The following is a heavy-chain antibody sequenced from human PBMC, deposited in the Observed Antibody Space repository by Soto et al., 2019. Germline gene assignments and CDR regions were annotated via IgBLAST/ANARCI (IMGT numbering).Heavy chain of an antibody. CDR3: ARDRPNSGFDY. Sequence: QVQLVESGGGVVQPGRSLRLSCAASGFTFNSYGMHWVRQAPGKGLEWVAVIWYDGSNKYYGDSVKGRFTISRDNSKNTLHLQMNSLRADDTAVYYCARDRPNSGFDYWGQGTLVTVSS. V-gene: IGHV3-33*01. D-gene: IGHD7-27*01. CDR1: GFTFNSYG. J-gene: IGHJ4*02. CDR2: IWYDGSNK.